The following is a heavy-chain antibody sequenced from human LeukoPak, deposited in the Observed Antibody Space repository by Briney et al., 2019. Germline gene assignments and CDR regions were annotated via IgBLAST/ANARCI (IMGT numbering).Heavy chain of an antibody. D-gene: IGHD3-16*01. CDR3: ARDRGDRLRSFDY. CDR1: GFTFSSYW. J-gene: IGHJ4*02. CDR2: IKQDGSEK. Sequence: GGSLRLSCAASGFTFSSYWMSWVRQAPGQGLEGVANIKQDGSEKYYVDSVKGRFTISRDNAKNSLYLQMNSLRAEDTAVYYCARDRGDRLRSFDYWGQGTLVTVSS. V-gene: IGHV3-7*01.